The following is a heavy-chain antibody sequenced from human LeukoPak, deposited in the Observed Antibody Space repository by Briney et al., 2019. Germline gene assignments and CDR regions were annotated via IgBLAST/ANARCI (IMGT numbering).Heavy chain of an antibody. CDR2: ISGSDDST. V-gene: IGHV3-23*01. Sequence: QSGGSLRLSCAASGFTFSSYAMNWVRQAPGKGLEWVSGISGSDDSTYYADSVKGRFTISRDIPRNTLYLQMNCLRAEDTAVYYCAKDSGHSSSWYYWGQGTLVTVSS. CDR1: GFTFSSYA. J-gene: IGHJ4*02. CDR3: AKDSGHSSSWYY. D-gene: IGHD6-13*01.